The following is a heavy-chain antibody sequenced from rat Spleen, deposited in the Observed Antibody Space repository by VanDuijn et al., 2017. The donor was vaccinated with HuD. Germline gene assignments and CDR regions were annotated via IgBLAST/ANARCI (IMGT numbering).Heavy chain of an antibody. CDR2: ISYDGSTT. J-gene: IGHJ2*01. D-gene: IGHD1-12*03. V-gene: IGHV5-29*01. CDR1: GFTFSNYD. CDR3: ARLSFYYDGYFDY. Sequence: EVQLVESDGGLVQPGRSMKLSCAASGFTFSNYDMAWVRQAPTKGLEWVATISYDGSTTYYRDSVKGRFTISRDNAKSTLYLQMDSLRSEDTATYYCARLSFYYDGYFDYWGQGVMVTVSS.